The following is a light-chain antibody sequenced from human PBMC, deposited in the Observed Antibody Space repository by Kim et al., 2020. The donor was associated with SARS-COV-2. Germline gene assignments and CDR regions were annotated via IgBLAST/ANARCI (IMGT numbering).Light chain of an antibody. CDR1: SSTVGRHF. J-gene: IGLJ3*02. CDR2: NDN. CDR3: ATWDVSLNGWV. V-gene: IGLV1-44*01. Sequence: GQRVTISCPGSSSTVGRHFLNLYQQLPGTAPKVFIYNDNQRPSGVPDRFSGSRSGTSASLAISGLQSEDEADYYCATWDVSLNGWVFGGGTQLTVL.